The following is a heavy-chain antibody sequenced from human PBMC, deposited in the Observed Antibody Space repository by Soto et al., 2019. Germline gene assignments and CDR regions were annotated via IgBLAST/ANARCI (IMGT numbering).Heavy chain of an antibody. CDR3: ARLTVPLDIVVLPAASYDY. CDR1: GYTFTGYY. CDR2: INPNSGGT. Sequence: ASVKVSCKTSGYTFTGYYMHWVRQAPGQGLEWMGWINPNSGGTNYAQKFQGRVTMTRDTSISTAYMELSRLRSDDTAVYYCARLTVPLDIVVLPAASYDYWGQGTLVTVYS. D-gene: IGHD2-2*01. V-gene: IGHV1-2*02. J-gene: IGHJ4*02.